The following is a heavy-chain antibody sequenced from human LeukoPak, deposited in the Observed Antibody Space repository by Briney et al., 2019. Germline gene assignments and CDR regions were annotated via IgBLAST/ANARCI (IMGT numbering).Heavy chain of an antibody. CDR3: ARDGVGYYDSSGYYYFQH. Sequence: ASVKVSCKASGYTFTGYYMHWVRQAPGQGLEWMGWINPNSGGTNYAQKFQGRVTMARDTSISTAYMELSRLRSDDTAVYYCARDGVGYYDSSGYYYFQHWGQGTLVTVSS. J-gene: IGHJ1*01. CDR1: GYTFTGYY. D-gene: IGHD3-22*01. CDR2: INPNSGGT. V-gene: IGHV1-2*02.